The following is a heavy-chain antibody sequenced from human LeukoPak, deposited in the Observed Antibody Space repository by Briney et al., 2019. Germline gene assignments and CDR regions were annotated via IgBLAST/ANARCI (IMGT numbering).Heavy chain of an antibody. CDR3: TSCSSGCDYYGMDV. CDR1: GFTFGDYA. CDR2: IRSKAYGGTT. V-gene: IGHV3-49*04. Sequence: GGSLRLSCTASGFTFGDYAMSWVRQAPGPGPEWVGFIRSKAYGGTTEYAASVKGRFTISRDDSKSIAYLQMNSLKTEDTAVYYCTSCSSGCDYYGMDVWGKGTTVTVSS. J-gene: IGHJ6*04. D-gene: IGHD6-19*01.